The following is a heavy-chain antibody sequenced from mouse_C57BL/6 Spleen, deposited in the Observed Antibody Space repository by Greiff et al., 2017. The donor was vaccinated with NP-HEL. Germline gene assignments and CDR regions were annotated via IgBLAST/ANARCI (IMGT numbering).Heavy chain of an antibody. Sequence: VQLQQPGAELVRPGASVKLSCTASGFNIKDDYMHWVKQRPGQGLAWIGRIDPENGDTNYAAKFQGKATLTADKSSNTAYLQLSSLTSEDAAVYYCTASKLRVHRYSGMDYWGQGTSVTVS. V-gene: IGHV14-4*01. J-gene: IGHJ4*01. CDR1: GFNIKDDY. CDR3: TASKLRVHRYSGMDY. CDR2: IDPENGDT.